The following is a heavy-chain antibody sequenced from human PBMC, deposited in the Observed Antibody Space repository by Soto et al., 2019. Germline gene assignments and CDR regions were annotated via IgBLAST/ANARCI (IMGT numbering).Heavy chain of an antibody. J-gene: IGHJ4*02. CDR3: ARGSRGYSYGYNDY. Sequence: EVPLVESGGGLVQPGGSLRLSCAASGFTFSGYWMHWVRQAPGKGLVWVSRISSDGSSTTYADSAEGRFIISRDNAKNTLYLQLNSLRAEDTAVYYCARGSRGYSYGYNDYWGQGTLVSVSS. V-gene: IGHV3-74*01. CDR1: GFTFSGYW. D-gene: IGHD5-18*01. CDR2: ISSDGSST.